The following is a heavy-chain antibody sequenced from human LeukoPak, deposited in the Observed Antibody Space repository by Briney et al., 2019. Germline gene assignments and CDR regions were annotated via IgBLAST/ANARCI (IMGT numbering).Heavy chain of an antibody. CDR2: ISAYNGNT. D-gene: IGHD1-26*01. J-gene: IGHJ4*02. CDR1: GYTFTSYG. V-gene: IGHV1-18*01. Sequence: GASVKVSCKASGYTFTSYGISWVRQAPGQGLEWMGCISAYNGNTNYAQKLQGIVTMTTDTSTSTAYMELRSLRSDDTAVYYCALSGSYAPFDYWGQGTLVTVSS. CDR3: ALSGSYAPFDY.